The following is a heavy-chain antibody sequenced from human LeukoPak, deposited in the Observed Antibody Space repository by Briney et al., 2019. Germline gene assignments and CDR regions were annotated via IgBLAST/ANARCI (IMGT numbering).Heavy chain of an antibody. V-gene: IGHV4-39*07. D-gene: IGHD1-26*01. CDR1: GGSISSSSYY. CDR3: AREDSSLGYNWFDP. Sequence: SETLSLTCTVSGGSISSSSYYWGWIRQPPGKGLEWIGSIYYSGSTYYNPSLKSRVTISVDTSKNQFSLKLSSVTAADTAVYYCAREDSSLGYNWFDPWGQGTLVTVSS. J-gene: IGHJ5*02. CDR2: IYYSGST.